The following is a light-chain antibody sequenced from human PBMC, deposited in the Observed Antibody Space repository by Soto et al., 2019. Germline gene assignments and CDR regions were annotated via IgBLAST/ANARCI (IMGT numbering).Light chain of an antibody. Sequence: IALTQSPLSLSVTPGEPASISCRSSQTLLNSNGYTYLNWYLQKPGQSPQLLIYLGSNRASGVPDRFSGSGSGTDFTLKINRVQAEDVGVFYCMQGLRPMYTFGQGTKLEIK. J-gene: IGKJ2*01. V-gene: IGKV2-28*01. CDR2: LGS. CDR1: QTLLNSNGYTY. CDR3: MQGLRPMYT.